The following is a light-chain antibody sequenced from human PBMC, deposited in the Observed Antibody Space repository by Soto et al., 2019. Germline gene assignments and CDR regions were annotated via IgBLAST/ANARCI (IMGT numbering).Light chain of an antibody. CDR2: YDS. J-gene: IGLJ1*01. CDR1: NIGDKR. Sequence: SYELTQPPSVSVAPEQTTTITCGGNNIGDKRVHWYRQKSGQAPVLLISYDSDRPSGIPERFSGSNSGNTATLTISRVEAGDEADYYCQVWDIMTDNYVFGGGTKVTVL. CDR3: QVWDIMTDNYV. V-gene: IGLV3-21*04.